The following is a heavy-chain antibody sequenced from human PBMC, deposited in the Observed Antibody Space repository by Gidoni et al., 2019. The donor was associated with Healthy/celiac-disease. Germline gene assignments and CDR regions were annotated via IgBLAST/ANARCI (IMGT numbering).Heavy chain of an antibody. V-gene: IGHV4-39*07. J-gene: IGHJ4*02. Sequence: QLQLQESGPGLVKPSETLSLTCTVSGGSISSSSYYWGWIRQPPGKGLEWIGSIYYSGSTYYHPSLKSRVTISVDTSKNQFSLKLGSVTAADTAVYYCARGREGGDYWGQGTLVTVSS. D-gene: IGHD3-16*01. CDR2: IYYSGST. CDR3: ARGREGGDY. CDR1: GGSISSSSYY.